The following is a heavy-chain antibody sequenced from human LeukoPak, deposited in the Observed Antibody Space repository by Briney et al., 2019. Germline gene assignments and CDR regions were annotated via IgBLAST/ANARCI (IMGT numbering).Heavy chain of an antibody. D-gene: IGHD5-12*01. CDR3: ARMIGGYDYSFDY. V-gene: IGHV4-39*01. CDR2: IYYSGST. CDR1: GDSISSSRNHY. Sequence: PSETLSLTCTVSGDSISSSRNHYGGWIRQPPGKGLEWIGSIYYSGSTYYNPSLKSRVTISVDTSKNQFSLKMTSVAAADTAVYYCARMIGGYDYSFDYWGQGTLVTVSS. J-gene: IGHJ4*02.